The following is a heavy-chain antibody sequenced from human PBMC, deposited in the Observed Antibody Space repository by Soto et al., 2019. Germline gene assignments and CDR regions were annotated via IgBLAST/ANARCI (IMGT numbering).Heavy chain of an antibody. CDR3: ARGAFSNHYHYGLDV. J-gene: IGHJ6*01. V-gene: IGHV3-30-3*01. CDR2: ISYDGTNK. Sequence: QVQLAESGGGVVQPGRSLRLSCAASGFTFSSFAKHWVRQAPGKGLEWVAVISYDGTNKYYADSVRGRFTISTDISKNTLYLEMNGLRAEDTAVYYCARGAFSNHYHYGLDVW. CDR1: GFTFSSFA. D-gene: IGHD4-4*01.